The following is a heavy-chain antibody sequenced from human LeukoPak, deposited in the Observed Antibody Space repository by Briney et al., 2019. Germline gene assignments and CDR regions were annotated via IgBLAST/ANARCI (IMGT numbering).Heavy chain of an antibody. CDR1: GFTFNRNA. CDR3: ARYGVFGDTPRGHFDF. D-gene: IGHD3-10*02. J-gene: IGHJ4*02. V-gene: IGHV3-23*01. CDR2: ISGSGGRT. Sequence: GGSLRLSCAASGFTFNRNAISWVRQAPGKGLEWVSSISGSGGRTYYADSVKGRFTISRDQSKNALYLQLNSLRAEDTAVYYCARYGVFGDTPRGHFDFWGQGTLVTVSA.